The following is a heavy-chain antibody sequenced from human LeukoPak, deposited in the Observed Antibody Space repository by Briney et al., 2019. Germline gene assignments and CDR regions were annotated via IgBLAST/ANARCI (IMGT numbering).Heavy chain of an antibody. J-gene: IGHJ6*02. CDR2: IYYSGST. D-gene: IGHD3-10*01. V-gene: IGHV4-59*01. CDR3: ARAVVRGRYGMDV. Sequence: PLETLSLTCIVADGSISSYYWSWIRQPPGKGLEWIGYIYYSGSTNYNPSLKSRVTISVDTSKNQFSLKLSSVTAADTAVYYCARAVVRGRYGMDVWGQGTTVTVSS. CDR1: DGSISSYY.